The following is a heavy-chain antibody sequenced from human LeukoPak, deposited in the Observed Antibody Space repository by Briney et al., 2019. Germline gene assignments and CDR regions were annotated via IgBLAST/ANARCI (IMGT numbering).Heavy chain of an antibody. V-gene: IGHV3-43*02. D-gene: IGHD6-13*01. Sequence: GGTLRLSCAASGLTFDEYSMHWVRQAPWKGLEWVSLISGDGGCRYYSGSVRGRFTISRDNSKNSLYLQMNSLRTEDTALYYCARPAAAGLDYWGQGTLVTVSS. CDR3: ARPAAAGLDY. J-gene: IGHJ4*02. CDR1: GLTFDEYS. CDR2: ISGDGGCR.